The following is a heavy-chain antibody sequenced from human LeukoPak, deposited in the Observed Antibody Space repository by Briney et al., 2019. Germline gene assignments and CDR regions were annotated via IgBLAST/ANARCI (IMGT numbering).Heavy chain of an antibody. Sequence: SDTLSLTCTVSGYSISSGYYWAWIRQPPGKGLEWIGSIYHSGSTYYNPSLKSRVAMSVDTSKNQCSLKLNSVTAADTAVYYCARGGGNGGGWVGHFYYMDVWGKGTTVTVSS. CDR3: ARGGGNGGGWVGHFYYMDV. J-gene: IGHJ6*03. CDR2: IYHSGST. D-gene: IGHD4-23*01. V-gene: IGHV4-38-2*02. CDR1: GYSISSGYY.